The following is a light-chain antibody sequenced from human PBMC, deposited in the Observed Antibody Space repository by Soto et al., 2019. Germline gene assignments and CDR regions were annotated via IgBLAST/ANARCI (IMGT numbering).Light chain of an antibody. Sequence: QSALTQPASVSGSPGQSITISCTGSNSDIGAYNYVSWYQQHPGKAPKLIIHGVTNRPSGVSHRFSGSKSDYTASLTISGLQAEDEGDYYCSSYTTAYSYVFGNGTKVTVL. V-gene: IGLV2-14*01. CDR3: SSYTTAYSYV. CDR2: GVT. J-gene: IGLJ1*01. CDR1: NSDIGAYNY.